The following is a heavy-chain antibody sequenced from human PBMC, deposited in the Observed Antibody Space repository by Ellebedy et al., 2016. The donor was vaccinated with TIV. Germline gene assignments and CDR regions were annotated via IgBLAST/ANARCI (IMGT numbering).Heavy chain of an antibody. CDR3: ARDQWLGWAYYFDS. V-gene: IGHV3-7*01. Sequence: GESLKISCAASGFTFSNYWMSWVRQAPGKGLEWVANIKQDGSEKYYVDSVEGRFSISRDNAKNSLYLQMNSLRDEDTAVYYCARDQWLGWAYYFDSWGQGTLVTVSS. J-gene: IGHJ4*02. CDR1: GFTFSNYW. CDR2: IKQDGSEK. D-gene: IGHD6-19*01.